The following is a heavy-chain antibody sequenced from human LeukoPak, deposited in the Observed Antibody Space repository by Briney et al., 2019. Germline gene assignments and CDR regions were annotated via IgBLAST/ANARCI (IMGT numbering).Heavy chain of an antibody. CDR3: ARLYDFWSGYAFDY. V-gene: IGHV4-39*01. Sequence: AETLSLTCTVSGGSISSSSYYWGWIRQPPGKGLEWIGSIYYSGSTYYNPSLKSRVTISVDTSNNQFSLKLSSVTAADTAVYYCARLYDFWSGYAFDYWGQGTLVTVSS. CDR1: GGSISSSSYY. J-gene: IGHJ4*02. CDR2: IYYSGST. D-gene: IGHD3-3*01.